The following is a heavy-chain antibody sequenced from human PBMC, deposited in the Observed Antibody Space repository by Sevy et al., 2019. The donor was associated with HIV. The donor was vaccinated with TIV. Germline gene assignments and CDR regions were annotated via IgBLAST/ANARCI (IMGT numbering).Heavy chain of an antibody. V-gene: IGHV3-9*01. CDR3: AKIPSGYSAGDHLDI. J-gene: IGHJ3*02. CDR1: GFTFDDYD. D-gene: IGHD5-18*01. CDR2: ISWISGSE. Sequence: GGSLRLSCAASGFTFDDYDMHWVRQAPGKGLEWVSGISWISGSEDYADSVKGRFTISRDNAKNSLFLQMNSLRPEDTALYYCAKIPSGYSAGDHLDIWGQGTMVTVSS.